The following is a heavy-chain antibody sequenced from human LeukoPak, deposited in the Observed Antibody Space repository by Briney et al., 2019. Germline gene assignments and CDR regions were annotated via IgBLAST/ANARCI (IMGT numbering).Heavy chain of an antibody. CDR2: INPNSGGT. Sequence: GASVKVSCKASGYTFIDYYIHWVRQAPGQGLEWMGWINPNSGGTNYAQRFQGRVTMTRDTSISTAYMGLSGLRSDDTAVHYCARSLASCGGDCYSDDYWGQGTLVTVSS. D-gene: IGHD2-21*02. V-gene: IGHV1-2*02. CDR1: GYTFIDYY. J-gene: IGHJ4*02. CDR3: ARSLASCGGDCYSDDY.